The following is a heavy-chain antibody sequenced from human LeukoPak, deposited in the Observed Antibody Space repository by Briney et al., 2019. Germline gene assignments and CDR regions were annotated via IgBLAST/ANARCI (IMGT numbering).Heavy chain of an antibody. CDR1: GYTFTGYY. CDR2: INPNSGGT. D-gene: IGHD2-2*01. CDR3: AREYCSSTSCQTLRLDY. J-gene: IGHJ4*02. Sequence: ASVKVSCKASGYTFTGYYMHWVRQAPGQGLEWMGWINPNSGGTNYAQKFQGRVTMTRDTSISTAYMELSRLRSDDTAVYCCAREYCSSTSCQTLRLDYWGQGTLVTVSS. V-gene: IGHV1-2*02.